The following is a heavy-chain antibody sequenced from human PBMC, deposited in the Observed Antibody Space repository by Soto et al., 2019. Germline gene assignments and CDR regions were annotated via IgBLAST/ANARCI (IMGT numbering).Heavy chain of an antibody. CDR2: VSKSDYT. CDR1: GFYFNNYG. J-gene: IGHJ4*02. V-gene: IGHV3-21*01. CDR3: AREDSIIIPAVSDF. D-gene: IGHD2-2*01. Sequence: GGSLRLSCAVSGFYFNNYGINWVRQPPGKGLEWVSSVSKSDYTYYSDSVKGRFTISRDNTKNSVSLQMNSLRAEDTAVYYCAREDSIIIPAVSDFWGQGTLVTVSS.